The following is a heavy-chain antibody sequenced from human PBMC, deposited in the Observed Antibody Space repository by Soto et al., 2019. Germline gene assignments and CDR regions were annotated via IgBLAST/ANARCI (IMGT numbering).Heavy chain of an antibody. Sequence: GGSLRLFCAASGFTVSSNYMSRVRQAPGKGLEWVANIKQDGSEKYYVDSVKGRFTISRDNAKNSLYLQMNSLRAEDTAVYYCARTPYYDSSGYPDYWGQGTLVTVSS. CDR1: GFTVSSNY. D-gene: IGHD3-22*01. CDR3: ARTPYYDSSGYPDY. CDR2: IKQDGSEK. J-gene: IGHJ4*02. V-gene: IGHV3-7*01.